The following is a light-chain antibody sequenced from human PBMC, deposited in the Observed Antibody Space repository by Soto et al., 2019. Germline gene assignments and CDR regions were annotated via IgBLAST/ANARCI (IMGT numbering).Light chain of an antibody. Sequence: EIVMTQSPATLSVSRGERATLSCRANQAISSNLAWYQQKPGQAPRLLIYGAFTRATGIPDRFSGSGSGTEFTLTISSLQSEDFAVYYCQHYNNWLGTFGGGTKVDIK. V-gene: IGKV3-15*01. CDR2: GAF. CDR3: QHYNNWLGT. CDR1: QAISSN. J-gene: IGKJ4*01.